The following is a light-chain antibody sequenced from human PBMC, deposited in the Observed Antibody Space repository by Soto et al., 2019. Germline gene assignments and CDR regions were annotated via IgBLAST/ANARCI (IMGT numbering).Light chain of an antibody. V-gene: IGKV1-5*03. CDR1: QSINKY. Sequence: DIQMTQSPSTLSASVGDRVTITCRASQSINKYLAWYQQKPGKAPKLLIYQTSSLESGVPSRFSGSGSGTEFTLTISSLQPDDFATYYCQQSKTLYTFGQGTKLEIK. CDR3: QQSKTLYT. J-gene: IGKJ2*01. CDR2: QTS.